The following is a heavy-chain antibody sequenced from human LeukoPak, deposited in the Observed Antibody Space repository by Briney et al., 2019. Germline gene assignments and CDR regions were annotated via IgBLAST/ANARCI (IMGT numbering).Heavy chain of an antibody. V-gene: IGHV3-21*01. CDR3: ARHVVAVGFDY. CDR1: AFTFSTYS. J-gene: IGHJ4*02. Sequence: GGSLRLSCAASAFTFSTYSMNWVRQAPGKGLEWVSSITSSSRYIYYADSVKGRFTISRDNAKNSLYLQMNSLRAEDTAVYYCARHVVAVGFDYWGQGTLVTVSS. D-gene: IGHD3-22*01. CDR2: ITSSSRYI.